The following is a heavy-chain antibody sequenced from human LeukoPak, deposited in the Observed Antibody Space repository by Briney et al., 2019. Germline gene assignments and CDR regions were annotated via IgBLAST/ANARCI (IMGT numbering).Heavy chain of an antibody. J-gene: IGHJ4*02. CDR3: ARDDDSSGYAPLGY. D-gene: IGHD3-22*01. Sequence: GGSLRLSCSASGFTFSSYAMSWVRQAPGKGLKWVSAISGSGGSTYYADSVRGRFTISRDNSKNTLYLQMNSLRAEDTAVYYCARDDDSSGYAPLGYWGQGTLVTVSS. CDR2: ISGSGGST. V-gene: IGHV3-23*01. CDR1: GFTFSSYA.